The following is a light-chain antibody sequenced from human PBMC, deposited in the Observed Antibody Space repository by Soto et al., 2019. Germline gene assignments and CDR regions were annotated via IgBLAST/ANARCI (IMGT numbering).Light chain of an antibody. J-gene: IGLJ1*01. CDR3: NSYTSASTYV. Sequence: QSALTQPASVSGSPGQSITISCTGSSSDVGGFNYVSWYQHHPGKAPKLMIYDVRNRPSGVSNRFSGSKSGNTASLTISGLQAADEAYYYCNSYTSASTYVFGTGTKVTVL. CDR1: SSDVGGFNY. CDR2: DVR. V-gene: IGLV2-14*03.